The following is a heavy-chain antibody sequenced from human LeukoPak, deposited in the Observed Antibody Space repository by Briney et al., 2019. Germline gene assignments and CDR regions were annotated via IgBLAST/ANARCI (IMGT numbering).Heavy chain of an antibody. D-gene: IGHD2-2*02. J-gene: IGHJ4*02. CDR3: ARDCSSTSCYTGY. CDR1: GYMFTAYY. V-gene: IGHV1-2*02. Sequence: ASVKVSCKASGYMFTAYYIHWVRQAPGQGLEWMGWINPNSGGTKYAQKFQGRVTMTRDTSITTGFMELTSLRSDDTAVYYCARDCSSTSCYTGYWGQGTLVTVSS. CDR2: INPNSGGT.